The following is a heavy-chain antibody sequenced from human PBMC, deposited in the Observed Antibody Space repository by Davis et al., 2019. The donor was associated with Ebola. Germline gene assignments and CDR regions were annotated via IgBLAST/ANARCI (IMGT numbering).Heavy chain of an antibody. D-gene: IGHD2-2*02. CDR2: VSGSGTTT. J-gene: IGHJ4*02. CDR3: AKASWGPAARPLLDS. CDR1: GFTFRTYA. Sequence: GGSLRLSCAASGFTFRTYAMNWVRQAPGKGLEWVSAVSGSGTTTSYADSVKGRFTISRDNSNNTLFLQMNSLRVEDTARYYCAKASWGPAARPLLDSWDQGTLVTVSS. V-gene: IGHV3-23*01.